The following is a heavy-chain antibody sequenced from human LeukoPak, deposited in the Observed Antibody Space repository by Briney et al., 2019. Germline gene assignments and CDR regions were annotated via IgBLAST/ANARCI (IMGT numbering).Heavy chain of an antibody. D-gene: IGHD6-13*01. V-gene: IGHV3-23*01. CDR3: AKDLKFSNWHPFEC. J-gene: IGHJ4*02. CDR1: GFTFSAYA. CDR2: ITGSGVST. Sequence: GVSLRLSCAASGFTFSAYAMIWVRQAPGKGLEWVSGITGSGVSTYYADSVKGRFTISRDNSKNTLYLQMNSMRAEDTAVYYCAKDLKFSNWHPFECWGQGTLVTVSS.